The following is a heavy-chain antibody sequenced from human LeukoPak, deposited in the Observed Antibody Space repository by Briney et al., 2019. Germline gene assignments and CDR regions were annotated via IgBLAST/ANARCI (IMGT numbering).Heavy chain of an antibody. CDR3: ARDTPAVAGTGSGYWYFDL. CDR1: GFTFSSYS. Sequence: PGESLKISCAASGFTFSSYSMNWVRQAPGKGLEWVSSISSSSSYIYYAGSVKGRFTISRDNAKNSLYLQMNSLRAEDTAVYYCARDTPAVAGTGSGYWYFDLWGRGTLVTVSS. V-gene: IGHV3-21*01. J-gene: IGHJ2*01. D-gene: IGHD6-19*01. CDR2: ISSSSSYI.